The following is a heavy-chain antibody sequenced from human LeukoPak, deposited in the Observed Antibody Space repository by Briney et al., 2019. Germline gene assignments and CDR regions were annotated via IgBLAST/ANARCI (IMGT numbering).Heavy chain of an antibody. Sequence: GGSLRLSCAASGFTFSSYEMNWVRQAPGKGLEWVANIKQDGSEKYYVDSVKGRFTISRDNAKNSLYLQMNSLRAEDTAVYYCARDTGRATWRAAFDIWGQGTMVTVPS. CDR1: GFTFSSYE. CDR2: IKQDGSEK. J-gene: IGHJ3*02. D-gene: IGHD1-26*01. V-gene: IGHV3-7*01. CDR3: ARDTGRATWRAAFDI.